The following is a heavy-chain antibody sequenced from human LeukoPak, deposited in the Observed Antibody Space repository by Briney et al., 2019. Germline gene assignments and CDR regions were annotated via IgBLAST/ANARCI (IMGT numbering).Heavy chain of an antibody. V-gene: IGHV1-2*02. CDR3: AREQVSGGDYYYMDV. Sequence: ASVKVSCKASGYTFTGYYMHWVRQAPGQGLEWMGWINPNSGGTKFAQKFQGRVTMTRDTFISTAYMELSRLRSDDTAVFYCAREQVSGGDYYYMDVWGKGTTVTVSS. J-gene: IGHJ6*03. D-gene: IGHD2-15*01. CDR2: INPNSGGT. CDR1: GYTFTGYY.